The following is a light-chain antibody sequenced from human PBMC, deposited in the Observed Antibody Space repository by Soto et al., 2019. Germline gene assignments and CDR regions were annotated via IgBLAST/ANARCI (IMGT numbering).Light chain of an antibody. CDR1: QSVSAN. CDR3: QQYNNWPLT. CDR2: GAS. Sequence: EIVMTQSPATLSVSPGERATLSCRASQSVSANLAWYQQKPGQAPRLLIYGASTGATGIPARFSGSGSGTEFTLTISSLQSEDFAVYYCQQYNNWPLTFGPGTKVDV. V-gene: IGKV3-15*01. J-gene: IGKJ3*01.